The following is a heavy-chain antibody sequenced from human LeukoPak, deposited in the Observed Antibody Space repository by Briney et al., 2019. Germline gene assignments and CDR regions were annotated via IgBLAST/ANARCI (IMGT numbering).Heavy chain of an antibody. CDR3: ASMVVTPAFDI. Sequence: SETLSLTCAVYGGSFSGFYWSWIRQPPGKGLEWIGEINHSGSTNYNPSLKSRVTISVDTSKNQFSLKLSSVTAADTAVYYCASMVVTPAFDIWGQGTMVTVSS. V-gene: IGHV4-34*01. J-gene: IGHJ3*02. CDR1: GGSFSGFY. D-gene: IGHD4-23*01. CDR2: INHSGST.